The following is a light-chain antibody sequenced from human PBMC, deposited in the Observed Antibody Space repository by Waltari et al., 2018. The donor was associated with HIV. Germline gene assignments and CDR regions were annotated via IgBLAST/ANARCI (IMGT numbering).Light chain of an antibody. Sequence: QSVLTQPHSASGTPGQRVTISRSGSNSNNGRNHVHWSQQLPGTAPKLLIYNNKQRPSGVPDRISGSKSGTSASLAISGLQSEDEADYYCAAWDDSLNGVVFGGGTKLTVL. CDR2: NNK. J-gene: IGLJ2*01. CDR1: NSNNGRNH. CDR3: AAWDDSLNGVV. V-gene: IGLV1-44*01.